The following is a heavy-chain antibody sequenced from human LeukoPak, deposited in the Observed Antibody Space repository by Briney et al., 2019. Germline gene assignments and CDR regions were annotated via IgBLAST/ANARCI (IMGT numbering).Heavy chain of an antibody. CDR1: GGSFSGYY. CDR3: ARGRVQLRY. Sequence: PSETLSLTCAVYGGSFSGYYWSWIRQPPGKGLEWIGEINHSGSTNYNPSLKSRVTISVDTSKNQFSLKLSSVTAADTAVYYCARGRVQLRYWGQGTLVTVSS. D-gene: IGHD5-18*01. V-gene: IGHV4-34*01. J-gene: IGHJ4*02. CDR2: INHSGST.